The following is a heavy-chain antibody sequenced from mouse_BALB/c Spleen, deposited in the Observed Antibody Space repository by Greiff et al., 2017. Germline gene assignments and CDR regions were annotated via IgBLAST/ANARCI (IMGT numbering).Heavy chain of an antibody. D-gene: IGHD1-1*01. J-gene: IGHJ4*01. V-gene: IGHV5-6*01. CDR1: GFTFSSYG. CDR3: ARQVYYGSVYAMDY. Sequence: EVQGVESGGDLVKPGGSLKLSCAASGFTFSSYGMSWVRQTPDKRLEWVATISSGGSYTYYPDSVKGRCTISRDNAKNTLYLQMSSLKSEDTAMYYCARQVYYGSVYAMDYWGQGTSVTVSS. CDR2: ISSGGSYT.